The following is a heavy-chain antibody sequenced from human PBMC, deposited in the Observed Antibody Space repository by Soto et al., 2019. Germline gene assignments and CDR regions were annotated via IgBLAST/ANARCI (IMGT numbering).Heavy chain of an antibody. Sequence: ELQLVESGGGLVQPGGSLRLSCAASEFTFIGRSVHWVRQAPGKGLVWVSGIDKVGTDSTYADSVKGRFTSSRDNAKKPVYLQMNILSVSATAVDYCARGWFGPDVWGKGTTVTVSS. CDR3: ARGWFGPDV. CDR1: EFTFIGRS. D-gene: IGHD3-10*01. CDR2: IDKVGTDS. J-gene: IGHJ6*03. V-gene: IGHV3-74*01.